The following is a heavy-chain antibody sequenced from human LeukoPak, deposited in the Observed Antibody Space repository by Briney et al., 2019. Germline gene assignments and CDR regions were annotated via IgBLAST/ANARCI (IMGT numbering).Heavy chain of an antibody. D-gene: IGHD6-13*01. CDR1: AFTFDDYA. Sequence: PGGSLRLSCAASAFTFDDYAMHWVRQAPGKGLEWVSLIRGDGNTSYAGSVQGRFTISRDNSKNSLYLQMDSLKTEDTALYYCGKDRSSSWSNSGIDYWGQGALVTVSS. CDR3: GKDRSSSWSNSGIDY. V-gene: IGHV3-43*02. J-gene: IGHJ4*02. CDR2: IRGDGNT.